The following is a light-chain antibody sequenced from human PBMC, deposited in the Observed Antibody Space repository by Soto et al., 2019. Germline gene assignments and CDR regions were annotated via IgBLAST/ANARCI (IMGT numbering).Light chain of an antibody. CDR3: QQYYNYPPT. J-gene: IGKJ1*01. CDR1: QDISSS. Sequence: AIRMTQSPSSFSASTGDRVTITCRASQDISSSLAWYQQKPEKAPKLLIFAASTLQTGVPSRVSGSGSGTEFTLTISCLQSEDVATYYCQQYYNYPPTFGQGTKVEIK. CDR2: AAS. V-gene: IGKV1-8*01.